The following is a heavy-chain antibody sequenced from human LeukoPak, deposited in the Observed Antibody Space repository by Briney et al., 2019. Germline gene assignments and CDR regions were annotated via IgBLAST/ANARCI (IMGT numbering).Heavy chain of an antibody. Sequence: GGSLRLSCSASGFTFSSYVMYWVRQAPGKGLEYVAAISTNGGSTYYADSVKGRFTISRDNSKNTLYLQMSSLRAEDTAVYYCVKDSLTSLAAPCSFDHWGQGTLVTISS. CDR2: ISTNGGST. D-gene: IGHD6-13*01. J-gene: IGHJ4*02. V-gene: IGHV3-64D*09. CDR3: VKDSLTSLAAPCSFDH. CDR1: GFTFSSYV.